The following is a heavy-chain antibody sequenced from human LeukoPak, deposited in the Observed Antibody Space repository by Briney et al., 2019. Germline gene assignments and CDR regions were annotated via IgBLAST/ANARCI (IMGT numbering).Heavy chain of an antibody. Sequence: TSETLSLTCAVYGGSFSGYYWSWIRQPPGKGLEWIGEINHSGSTNYNPSLKSRVTISVDTSKNQFSLKLSSVTAADTAVYYCARGTGSMVYMDVWGKGTTVTVSS. D-gene: IGHD3-10*01. V-gene: IGHV4-34*01. J-gene: IGHJ6*03. CDR2: INHSGST. CDR3: ARGTGSMVYMDV. CDR1: GGSFSGYY.